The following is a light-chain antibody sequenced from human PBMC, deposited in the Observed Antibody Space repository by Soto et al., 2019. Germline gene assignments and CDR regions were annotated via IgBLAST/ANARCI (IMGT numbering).Light chain of an antibody. J-gene: IGLJ2*01. CDR1: NLGSKS. CDR2: YDS. CDR3: QVWDSSRVYVV. Sequence: SYELTQPPSVSVAPGKTARITCGGNNLGSKSVHWYQQQPGQAPVLVIYYDSDRPSGIPERFSGSNSGNTATLTISRVEAGDEADYYCQVWDSSRVYVVFGGGTKVTVL. V-gene: IGLV3-21*04.